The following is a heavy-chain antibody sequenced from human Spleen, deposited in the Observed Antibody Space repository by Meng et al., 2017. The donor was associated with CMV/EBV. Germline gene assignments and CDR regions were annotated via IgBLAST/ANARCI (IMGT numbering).Heavy chain of an antibody. CDR3: AKDPLEYSSSRAPGY. CDR2: ISGSGGST. J-gene: IGHJ4*02. D-gene: IGHD6-6*01. Sequence: LSLTCAASGFTFSSYAMSWVRQAPGKGLEWVSAISGSGGSTYYADSVKGRFTISRDNSKNTLYLQMNSLRAEDTAVYYCAKDPLEYSSSRAPGYWGQGTLVTVSS. V-gene: IGHV3-23*01. CDR1: GFTFSSYA.